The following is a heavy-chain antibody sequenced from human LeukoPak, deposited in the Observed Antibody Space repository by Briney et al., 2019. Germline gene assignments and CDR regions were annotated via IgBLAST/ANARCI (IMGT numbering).Heavy chain of an antibody. D-gene: IGHD5-18*01. CDR1: GFTFSSYA. CDR3: AKEPRNAGRIQLWFSGDAFDI. CDR2: ISGSGGST. Sequence: GGSLRLSCAASGFTFSSYAMSWVRQAPGKGLEWVSAISGSGGSTYYADSVKGRFTISRDNSKNTLYLQMNSLRAEDTVVYYCAKEPRNAGRIQLWFSGDAFDIWGQGTMVTVSS. V-gene: IGHV3-23*01. J-gene: IGHJ3*02.